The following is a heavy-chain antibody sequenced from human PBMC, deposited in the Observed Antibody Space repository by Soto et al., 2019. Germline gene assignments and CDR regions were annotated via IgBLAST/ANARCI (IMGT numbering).Heavy chain of an antibody. CDR2: ITPFNGNT. V-gene: IGHV1-45*02. CDR3: ATRLFDAFDI. J-gene: IGHJ3*02. CDR1: GYTFTYRY. Sequence: SVKVSCKASGYTFTYRYLHWVRQAPGQALEWMGWITPFNGNTNYAQKFQDRVTITRDRSMSTAYMELSSLRSEDTAMYYCATRLFDAFDIWGQGTMVNVSS. D-gene: IGHD2-21*01.